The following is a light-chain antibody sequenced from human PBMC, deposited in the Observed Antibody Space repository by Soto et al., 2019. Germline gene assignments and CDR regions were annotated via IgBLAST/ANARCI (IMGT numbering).Light chain of an antibody. V-gene: IGKV1-8*01. Sequence: AIRMTQSPSSLSASTGDRVTITCLASQGISSYLAWYQQKPGKAPKLLIYAASTLQSGVPSRFSGSGSGTDFTLTISCLQSEDFAVYYCQQYNNWPLTFGGGTKVDI. J-gene: IGKJ4*01. CDR2: AAS. CDR1: QGISSY. CDR3: QQYNNWPLT.